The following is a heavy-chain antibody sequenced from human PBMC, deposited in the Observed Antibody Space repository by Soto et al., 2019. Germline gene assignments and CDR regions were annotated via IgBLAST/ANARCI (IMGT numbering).Heavy chain of an antibody. CDR2: INPSTGST. CDR3: ARGRFTTLTTWWYFDY. D-gene: IGHD4-17*01. V-gene: IGHV1-46*01. CDR1: GYTFTNYY. Sequence: ASVKVSCKASGYTFTNYYIHWVRQAPGQGLEWMGIINPSTGSTTYAQKFQGRVTLTRDTSTSTVYMDLSSLRSEDTAVYYCARGRFTTLTTWWYFDYWGQGALVTVSS. J-gene: IGHJ4*02.